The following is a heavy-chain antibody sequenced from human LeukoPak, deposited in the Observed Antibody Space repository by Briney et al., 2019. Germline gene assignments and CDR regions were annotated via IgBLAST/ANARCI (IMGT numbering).Heavy chain of an antibody. CDR2: IDGSGAST. CDR3: AKADSYGGNSQLFDF. J-gene: IGHJ4*02. CDR1: GFTFSYYW. V-gene: IGHV3-23*01. D-gene: IGHD4-23*01. Sequence: GGSLRLSCAVSGFTFSYYWMSWVRQAPGKGLEWVSAIDGSGASTYYADSVKGRFTISRDNSKNTLFLQMNSLAVEDTAVYYCAKADSYGGNSQLFDFWGQGTLVTVSS.